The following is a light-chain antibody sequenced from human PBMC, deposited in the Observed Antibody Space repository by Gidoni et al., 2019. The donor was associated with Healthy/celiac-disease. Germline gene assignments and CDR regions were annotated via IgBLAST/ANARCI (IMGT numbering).Light chain of an antibody. V-gene: IGKV1-39*01. J-gene: IGKJ2*01. Sequence: DIKMTKSPSSLSASVGDRVTITCRASQSSSSYLNWYQQKPGKAPKLLIYAASSLQSGVPSRFSGSGSGTDFTLTISSLQPEDFATYYCQQSYSTPPYTFGQGTKLEIK. CDR1: QSSSSY. CDR2: AAS. CDR3: QQSYSTPPYT.